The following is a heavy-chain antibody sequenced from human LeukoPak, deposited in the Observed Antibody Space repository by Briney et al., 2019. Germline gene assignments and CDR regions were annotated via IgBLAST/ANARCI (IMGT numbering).Heavy chain of an antibody. D-gene: IGHD6-13*01. CDR1: GFTVRTNY. V-gene: IGHV3-53*01. CDR2: MYAGGNT. J-gene: IGHJ3*02. CDR3: ARGAAAGMGGHDAFDI. Sequence: GRSLRLSCTASGFTVRTNYMNWVRQAPGKGLEWVSLMYAGGNTYYADSVEGRFTISRDTSKNTLFLQMNSLRVEDTAMYYCARGAAAGMGGHDAFDIWGQGTMVTVSS.